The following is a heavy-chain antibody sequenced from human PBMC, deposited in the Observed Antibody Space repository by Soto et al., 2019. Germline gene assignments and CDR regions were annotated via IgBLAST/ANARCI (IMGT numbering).Heavy chain of an antibody. CDR1: GSTFSSYA. CDR3: ARATDYGGNSYYYYGMDV. J-gene: IGHJ6*02. V-gene: IGHV1-69*13. CDR2: IIPIFGTA. D-gene: IGHD4-17*01. Sequence: ASVKVSCKASGSTFSSYAISWVRQAPGQGLEWMGGIIPIFGTANYAQKFQGRVTITADESTSTAYMELSSLRSEDTAVYYCARATDYGGNSYYYYGMDVWGQGTTVTVSS.